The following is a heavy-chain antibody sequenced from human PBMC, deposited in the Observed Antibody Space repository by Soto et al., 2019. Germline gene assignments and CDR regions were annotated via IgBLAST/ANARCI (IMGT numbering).Heavy chain of an antibody. CDR1: GASFSKYP. V-gene: IGHV1-69*01. J-gene: IGHJ4*02. Sequence: QVQLVQSGAEVKKPGSSVRVSGKTSGASFSKYPVNWGRQAPRQGLEGMGGFIPRFGTTNFAPTLQGRVTITADQSMNTVYMELSSLRSEDTALYYCARGRGLYNSGRSQLDSWGQGTLVTVSS. CDR3: ARGRGLYNSGRSQLDS. D-gene: IGHD1-1*01. CDR2: FIPRFGTT.